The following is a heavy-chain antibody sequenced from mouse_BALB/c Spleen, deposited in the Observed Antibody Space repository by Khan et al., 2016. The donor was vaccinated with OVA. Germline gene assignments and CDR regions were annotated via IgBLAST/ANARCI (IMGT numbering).Heavy chain of an antibody. D-gene: IGHD2-14*01. CDR3: ARSTYRYAFAY. Sequence: EVQLVESGPSLVKPSQTLSLTCSVTGDSITSGYWCWIRKFPGNKLEYMGYIIYSGSTYYNQSIKSRISITRHTSQNQYYLQLNSVTTEATATYYCARSTYRYAFAYWGQGTLFTVSA. CDR2: IIYSGST. J-gene: IGHJ3*01. CDR1: GDSITSGY. V-gene: IGHV3-8*02.